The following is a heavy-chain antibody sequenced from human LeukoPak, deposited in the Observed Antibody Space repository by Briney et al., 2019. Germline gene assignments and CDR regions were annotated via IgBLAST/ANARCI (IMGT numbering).Heavy chain of an antibody. CDR1: GGSFIGFH. V-gene: IGHV4-34*01. CDR3: ARGRPDGSGSYYKFDP. CDR2: INHSGST. D-gene: IGHD3-10*01. Sequence: SETLSLTCAVYGGSFIGFHWNWIRQPPGKGLEWIGDINHSGSTNYNPSLTSRVTISVDPSKNQFSLNLSSVTAADTAVYYCARGRPDGSGSYYKFDPWGQGTLVTVSS. J-gene: IGHJ5*02.